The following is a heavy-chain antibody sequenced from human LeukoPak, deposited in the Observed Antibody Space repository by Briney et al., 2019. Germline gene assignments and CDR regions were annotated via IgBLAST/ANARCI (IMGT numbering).Heavy chain of an antibody. V-gene: IGHV3-23*01. D-gene: IGHD6-13*01. CDR2: ISGSGGST. CDR3: ARDPGSSWYHPSDY. CDR1: GFTFSSYA. J-gene: IGHJ4*02. Sequence: QTRGSLRLSCAASGFTFSSYAMSWVRQAPGKGLEWVSAISGSGGSTYYADSVKGRFTISRDNSKNTLFLQMNSLRAEDTAVYYCARDPGSSWYHPSDYWGQGTLVTVSS.